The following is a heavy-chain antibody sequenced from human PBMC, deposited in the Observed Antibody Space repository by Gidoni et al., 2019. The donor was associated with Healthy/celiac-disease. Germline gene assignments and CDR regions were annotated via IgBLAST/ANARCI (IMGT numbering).Heavy chain of an antibody. CDR2: ISSSSSYI. V-gene: IGHV3-21*01. CDR1: GFTFSRYS. Sequence: EVQLVASGGGLVKPGGSLRLSCAASGFTFSRYSMNWVRQAPGKGLGWVSSISSSSSYIYYADSVKGRFTISRDNAKNSLYLKMNSLRAEDTAVYYCARERLKGGFDPWGQGTLVTVSS. D-gene: IGHD1-1*01. J-gene: IGHJ5*02. CDR3: ARERLKGGFDP.